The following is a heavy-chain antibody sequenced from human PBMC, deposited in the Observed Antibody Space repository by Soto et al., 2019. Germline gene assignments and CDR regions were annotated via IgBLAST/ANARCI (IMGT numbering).Heavy chain of an antibody. CDR1: GFTFSNYW. CDR3: ARGDCVGGTCYSLAASFYYDMDV. CDR2: INNDGSVS. J-gene: IGHJ6*03. V-gene: IGHV3-74*01. D-gene: IGHD2-15*01. Sequence: EVQLVESGGGLVQPGGSLRLSCVASGFTFSNYWMYWVRQAPGEGLVWVSRINNDGSVSSYADSVKGRLTISRNNVKNTLYLQMDSLRAEDTAVYYCARGDCVGGTCYSLAASFYYDMDVWGKGTTVTVFS.